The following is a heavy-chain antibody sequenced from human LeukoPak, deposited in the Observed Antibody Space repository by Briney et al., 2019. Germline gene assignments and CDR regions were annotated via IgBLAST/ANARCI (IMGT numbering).Heavy chain of an antibody. V-gene: IGHV4-59*01. Sequence: SETLSLTCTVSGGSISSYYWSWIRQPPGKGLEWIGYIYYSGSTNYNPSLKSRVTISVDTSKNQFSLKLSSVTAADTAVYYCARAHNDFWSGSLLNWGQGTLVTVSS. CDR1: GGSISSYY. CDR3: ARAHNDFWSGSLLN. D-gene: IGHD3-3*01. J-gene: IGHJ4*02. CDR2: IYYSGST.